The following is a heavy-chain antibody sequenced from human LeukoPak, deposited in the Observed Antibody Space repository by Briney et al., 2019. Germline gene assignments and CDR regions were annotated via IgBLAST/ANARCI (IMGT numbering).Heavy chain of an antibody. CDR3: ARDYLYGSGRGVDWFDP. CDR1: GYTFTSYG. J-gene: IGHJ5*02. Sequence: ASVKVSCKASGYTFTSYGISWVRQAPGQGLEWMGWISAYNGNTNYAQKLQGRVTMTTDTSTSTAYMELRSLRSDDTAVYYCARDYLYGSGRGVDWFDPWGQGTLVTVSP. CDR2: ISAYNGNT. D-gene: IGHD3-10*01. V-gene: IGHV1-18*01.